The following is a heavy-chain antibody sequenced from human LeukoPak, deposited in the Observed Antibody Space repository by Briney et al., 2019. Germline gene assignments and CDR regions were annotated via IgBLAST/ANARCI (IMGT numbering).Heavy chain of an antibody. V-gene: IGHV1-24*01. D-gene: IGHD3-16*01. CDR2: FDPEDGET. Sequence: ASVKVSCKVSGYTLTELSMHWVRQAPGKGLEWMGGFDPEDGETIYAQKFQGRVTMTEDTSTDTAYMELSSLRSEDTAVYYCATASGPDYGDSYYYGMDVWGQGTTVTVSS. CDR1: GYTLTELS. J-gene: IGHJ6*02. CDR3: ATASGPDYGDSYYYGMDV.